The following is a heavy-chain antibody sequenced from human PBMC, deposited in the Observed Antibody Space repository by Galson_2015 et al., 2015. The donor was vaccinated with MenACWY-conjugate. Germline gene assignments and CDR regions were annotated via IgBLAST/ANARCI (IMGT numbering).Heavy chain of an antibody. CDR2: IYSYSTYT. CDR1: GFTFSSYA. Sequence: SLRLSCAASGFTFSSYAMHWVRQAPGKGLEWISYIYSYSTYTDHADSVKGRFTISRDNSKNTLSLQMNSLRAEDTAIYYCAKDLVGSIISSFDYWGQGTLVTVSS. J-gene: IGHJ4*02. V-gene: IGHV3-21*05. D-gene: IGHD1-14*01. CDR3: AKDLVGSIISSFDY.